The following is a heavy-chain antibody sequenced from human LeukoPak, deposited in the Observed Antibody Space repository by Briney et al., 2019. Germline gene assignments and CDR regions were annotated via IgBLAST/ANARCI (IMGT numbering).Heavy chain of an antibody. CDR3: ASVDSSSSETLLYGMDV. CDR2: ISAYNGNT. D-gene: IGHD6-6*01. Sequence: ASVKVSCKASGYTFTSYGISWVRQAPGQGLEWMGWISAYNGNTNYAQKLQGRVTMTTDTSTSTAYMELSSLRSEDTAVYYCASVDSSSSETLLYGMDVWGQGTTVTVSS. V-gene: IGHV1-18*01. J-gene: IGHJ6*02. CDR1: GYTFTSYG.